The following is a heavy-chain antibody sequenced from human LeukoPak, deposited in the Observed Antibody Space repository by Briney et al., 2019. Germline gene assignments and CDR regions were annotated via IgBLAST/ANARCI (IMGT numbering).Heavy chain of an antibody. D-gene: IGHD6-19*01. CDR3: ARSKQWLVY. J-gene: IGHJ4*02. CDR2: IYYSGST. Sequence: PSETLSLTCAVSGGSISSSSFHWGWIRQPPGKGLEWIGSIYYSGSTYYNPSLKSRVTISVDTSKNQFSLKLSSVTAADTAVYYCARSKQWLVYWGQGTLVTVSS. V-gene: IGHV4-39*01. CDR1: GGSISSSSFH.